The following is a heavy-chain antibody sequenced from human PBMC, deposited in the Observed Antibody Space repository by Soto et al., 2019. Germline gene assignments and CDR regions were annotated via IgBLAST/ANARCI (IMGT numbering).Heavy chain of an antibody. CDR3: ARGAIPRKGGRDYYYYYYMDV. J-gene: IGHJ6*03. CDR1: GYTFTSYD. V-gene: IGHV1-8*01. CDR2: MNPNSGNT. D-gene: IGHD1-26*01. Sequence: GASVKVSCKASGYTFTSYDINWVRQATGQGLEWMGWMNPNSGNTGYAQKFQGRVTMTRNTSISTAYMELSSLRSEDTAVYYCARGAIPRKGGRDYYYYYYMDVWGKGTTVTVSS.